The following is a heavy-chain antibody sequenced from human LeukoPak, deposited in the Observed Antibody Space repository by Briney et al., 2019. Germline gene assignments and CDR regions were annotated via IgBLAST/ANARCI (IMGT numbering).Heavy chain of an antibody. V-gene: IGHV4-61*02. CDR3: ARGPYSYDSSGAFDI. Sequence: PSETLSLTCTVSGDSLSSGVYYWSWIRQPAGKGLEWIGRISSSGSTNYNPSLKSRVTISVDTSKNQFSLKLSSVTAADTAVYFCARGPYSYDSSGAFDIWGQGTMVTVSS. D-gene: IGHD3-22*01. CDR1: GDSLSSGVYY. CDR2: ISSSGST. J-gene: IGHJ3*02.